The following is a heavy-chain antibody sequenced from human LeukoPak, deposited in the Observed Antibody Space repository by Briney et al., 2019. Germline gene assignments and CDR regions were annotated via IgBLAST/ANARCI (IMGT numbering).Heavy chain of an antibody. V-gene: IGHV1-2*02. J-gene: IGHJ5*02. Sequence: GASVKVSCKASGYTFTGYYMHWVRQAPGQGLEWMGWINPNSGGTNYAQKFQGRVTMPRDTSISTAYMELSRLRSDDTAVYYCARDHGDYGNWFDPWGQGTLVTVSS. D-gene: IGHD4-17*01. CDR3: ARDHGDYGNWFDP. CDR1: GYTFTGYY. CDR2: INPNSGGT.